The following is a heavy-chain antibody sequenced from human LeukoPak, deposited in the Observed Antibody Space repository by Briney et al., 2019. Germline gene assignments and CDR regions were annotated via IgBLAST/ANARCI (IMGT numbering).Heavy chain of an antibody. CDR1: GGSISSSNW. Sequence: SETLSLTCAVSGGSISSSNWWSWVRQPPGKGLEWIGEIYHSGSTNYNPSLKSRVTISVDKSKNQFSLKLSSVTAADTAVYYCARDRAWFGELLGHYYGMDVWGQGTTVTVSS. D-gene: IGHD3-10*01. CDR2: IYHSGST. V-gene: IGHV4-4*02. J-gene: IGHJ6*02. CDR3: ARDRAWFGELLGHYYGMDV.